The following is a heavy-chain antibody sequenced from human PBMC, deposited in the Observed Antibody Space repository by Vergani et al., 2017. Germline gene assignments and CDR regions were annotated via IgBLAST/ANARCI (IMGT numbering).Heavy chain of an antibody. J-gene: IGHJ4*02. Sequence: QAQLQQWGAGLLKPSETLSLTCAIYGGSFNDYWWTWIRQPPGKGLEWMGEIRHDGITHYSPSLKSRVTISIDTSTHQFSLNLRSVTAADTAVYYCAKEGYCTNGVCFTLFDVWGQGALVTVSS. D-gene: IGHD2-8*01. CDR2: IRHDGIT. V-gene: IGHV4-34*01. CDR3: AKEGYCTNGVCFTLFDV. CDR1: GGSFNDYW.